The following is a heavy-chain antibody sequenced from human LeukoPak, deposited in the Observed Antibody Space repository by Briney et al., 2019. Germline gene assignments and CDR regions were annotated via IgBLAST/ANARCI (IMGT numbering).Heavy chain of an antibody. J-gene: IGHJ4*02. D-gene: IGHD3-16*01. CDR3: ARTRHPGGESSSGPWGIDY. V-gene: IGHV4-4*07. Sequence: SETLSLTCTVSGASISSYWWSWIRQAAAKRLEWIGRIYISGTTNYNPSLKSRATISVDTSKNQFSLRLTSVIAADTAVYFCARTRHPGGESSSGPWGIDYWGQGTLVTVSS. CDR1: GASISSYW. CDR2: IYISGTT.